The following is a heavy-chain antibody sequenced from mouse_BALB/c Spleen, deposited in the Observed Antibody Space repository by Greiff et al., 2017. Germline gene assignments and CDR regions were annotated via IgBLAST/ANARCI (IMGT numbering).Heavy chain of an antibody. D-gene: IGHD2-4*01. CDR2: ISYSGST. Sequence: ESGPGLVKPSQSLSLTCTVTGYSITSDYAWNWIRQFPGNKLEWMGYISYSGSTSYNPSLKSRISITRDTSKNQFFLQLNSVTTEDTATYYCARSITTGTWFAYWGQGTLVTVSA. CDR1: GYSITSDYA. J-gene: IGHJ3*01. V-gene: IGHV3-2*02. CDR3: ARSITTGTWFAY.